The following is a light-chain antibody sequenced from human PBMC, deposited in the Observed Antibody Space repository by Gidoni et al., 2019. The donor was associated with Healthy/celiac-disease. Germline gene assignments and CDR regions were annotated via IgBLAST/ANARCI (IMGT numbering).Light chain of an antibody. V-gene: IGKV1-5*01. CDR3: QQYNSYWT. CDR2: EAS. Sequence: DIQMTQSPSTLSASVGARVTITCRTSQSISSRLAWYQQKPGKAPKLLLYEASSLESGVPSRFRGSGSGTEFTLTISSLQPDDFATYYCQQYNSYWTFGQGTKVEIK. CDR1: QSISSR. J-gene: IGKJ1*01.